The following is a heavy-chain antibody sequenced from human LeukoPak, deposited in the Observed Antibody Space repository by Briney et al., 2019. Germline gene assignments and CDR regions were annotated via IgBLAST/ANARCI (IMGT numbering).Heavy chain of an antibody. V-gene: IGHV6-1*01. Sequence: SQTLSLTCAISGDSVSSNSATWNWIGQSPSRGLEWLGRTYYRSKWYNDYAVSVKSRITINPDTSKNQFSLQLNSVTPEDTAVYYCARGAPVAATRGMDVWGQGTTVTVTS. CDR2: TYYRSKWYN. CDR3: ARGAPVAATRGMDV. CDR1: GDSVSSNSAT. J-gene: IGHJ6*02. D-gene: IGHD6-19*01.